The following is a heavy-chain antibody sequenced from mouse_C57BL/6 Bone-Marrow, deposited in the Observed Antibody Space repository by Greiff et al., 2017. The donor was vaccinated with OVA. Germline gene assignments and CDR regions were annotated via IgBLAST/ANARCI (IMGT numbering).Heavy chain of an antibody. CDR3: ARSDYDDGYYAMDY. V-gene: IGHV1-55*01. Sequence: VQLQQSGAELVKPGASVKMSCKASGYTFTSYWITWVKQRPGQGLEWIGDIYPGSGSTNYNEKFKSKATLTVDTSSSTAYMQLSSLTSEDSAVYYCARSDYDDGYYAMDYWGQGTSVTVSS. J-gene: IGHJ4*01. CDR1: GYTFTSYW. D-gene: IGHD2-4*01. CDR2: IYPGSGST.